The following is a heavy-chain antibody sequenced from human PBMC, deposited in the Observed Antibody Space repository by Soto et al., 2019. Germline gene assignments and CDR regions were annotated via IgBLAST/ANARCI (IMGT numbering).Heavy chain of an antibody. D-gene: IGHD3-22*01. V-gene: IGHV4-34*01. CDR2: INHSGST. CDR1: GGSFSGYY. J-gene: IGHJ1*01. Sequence: PSETLSLTCAVYGGSFSGYYWSWIRQPPGKGLEWIGEINHSGSTNYNPSLKSRVTISVDTSKNQFSLKLSSVTAADTAVYYCARGYYDSSGYSTGAQHWGQGTLVTVS. CDR3: ARGYYDSSGYSTGAQH.